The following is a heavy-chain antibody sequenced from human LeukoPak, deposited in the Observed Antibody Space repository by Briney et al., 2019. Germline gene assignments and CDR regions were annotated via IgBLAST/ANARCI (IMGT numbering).Heavy chain of an antibody. V-gene: IGHV4-34*01. CDR3: ARALLTGYYPYYYYGMDV. Sequence: SETLSLTCAVYGGSFGGYYWSWIRQPPGKGLEWIGEINHSGSTNYNPSLKSRVTISVDTSKNQFSLKLSSVTAADTAVYYCARALLTGYYPYYYYGMDVWGKGTTVTVSS. CDR2: INHSGST. J-gene: IGHJ6*04. D-gene: IGHD3-9*01. CDR1: GGSFGGYY.